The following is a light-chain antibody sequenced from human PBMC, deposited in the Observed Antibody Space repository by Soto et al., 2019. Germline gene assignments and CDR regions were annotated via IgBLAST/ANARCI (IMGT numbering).Light chain of an antibody. CDR3: FSYAGGSTFV. J-gene: IGLJ1*01. Sequence: QSDLTQPPSASGSPGQSVTISCTGTNRDVGTHNYVSWYQQYPGKAPKLLIYDVVKRPSGIPHRFSGSKSGNTASLTVSGLQADDEADYYCFSYAGGSTFVFGPGTKVTVL. CDR1: NRDVGTHNY. V-gene: IGLV2-8*01. CDR2: DVV.